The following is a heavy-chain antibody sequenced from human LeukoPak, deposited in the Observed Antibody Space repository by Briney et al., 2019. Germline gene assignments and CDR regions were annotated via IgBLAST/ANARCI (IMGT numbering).Heavy chain of an antibody. CDR3: ARDGGYCSSTSCLGPYMDV. CDR1: GGSISSYY. V-gene: IGHV4-59*01. Sequence: SETLSLTCTVSGGSISSYYWSWIRQPPGKGLEWIGYIYYSGSTNYNPSLKSRVTISVDTSKNQFSLKLSSVTAADTAVYYCARDGGYCSSTSCLGPYMDVWGKGTTVTVSS. CDR2: IYYSGST. J-gene: IGHJ6*03. D-gene: IGHD2-2*01.